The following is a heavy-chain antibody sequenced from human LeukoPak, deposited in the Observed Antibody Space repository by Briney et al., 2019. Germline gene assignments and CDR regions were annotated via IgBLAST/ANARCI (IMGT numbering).Heavy chain of an antibody. Sequence: GASVKVSCKASGYTFTSYGISWVRQAPGQGLEWMGWISAYNGNTNYAQKLQGRVTMTTDTSTSTAYMELSSLTSEDTAVYYCVRVGGTTVAYYFDYWGQGTLVTVSS. V-gene: IGHV1-18*01. D-gene: IGHD4-23*01. J-gene: IGHJ4*02. CDR1: GYTFTSYG. CDR2: ISAYNGNT. CDR3: VRVGGTTVAYYFDY.